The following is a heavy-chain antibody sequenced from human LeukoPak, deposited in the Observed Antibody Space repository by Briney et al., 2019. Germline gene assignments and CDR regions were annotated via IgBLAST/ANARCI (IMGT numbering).Heavy chain of an antibody. Sequence: GGSLRLSCAASGFTFSNYWMHWVRQGSGKGLVWVSRISTDGNTTNYADSVKGRFTISRDNAKNTLYLQMSSLSAEDTAVYYCTRDVGFYGSGSYYRDWGQGSLVTVSS. CDR3: TRDVGFYGSGSYYRD. V-gene: IGHV3-74*01. J-gene: IGHJ4*02. D-gene: IGHD3-10*01. CDR2: ISTDGNTT. CDR1: GFTFSNYW.